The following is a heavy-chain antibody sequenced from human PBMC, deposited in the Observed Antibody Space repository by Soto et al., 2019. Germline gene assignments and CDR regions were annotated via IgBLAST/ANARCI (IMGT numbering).Heavy chain of an antibody. J-gene: IGHJ1*01. D-gene: IGHD3-22*01. Sequence: QVQLVQSGAEVKKPGSSVKVSCKASGGTFSNYALSWVRQAPGQGLEWMGDIIPIFGTTNNAQKVQGRVTITGDEATSPAYRGLSSLRSKYTAVYYCASRGGGDYYGTSGYGWGQGTLVTVSS. V-gene: IGHV1-69*12. CDR3: ASRGGGDYYGTSGYG. CDR1: GGTFSNYA. CDR2: IIPIFGTT.